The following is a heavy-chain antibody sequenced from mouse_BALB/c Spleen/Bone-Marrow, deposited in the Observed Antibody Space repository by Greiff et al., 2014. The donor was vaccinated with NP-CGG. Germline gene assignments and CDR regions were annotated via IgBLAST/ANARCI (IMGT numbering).Heavy chain of an antibody. D-gene: IGHD2-10*02. CDR3: AYGNYGYAMDY. Sequence: QVQLQQSGAELARPGASVKMSCKASGYTFTSYTMHWVKQRPGQGLEWIGYINPSSGYTNYNQKFKDKATLTADKSSSTAYMQLSGLTSEDSAVYYCAYGNYGYAMDYWGQGTSVTVSS. CDR2: INPSSGYT. CDR1: GYTFTSYT. J-gene: IGHJ4*01. V-gene: IGHV1-4*01.